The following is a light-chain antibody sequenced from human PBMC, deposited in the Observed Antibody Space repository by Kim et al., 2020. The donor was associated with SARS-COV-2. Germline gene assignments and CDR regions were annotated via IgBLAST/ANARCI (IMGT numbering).Light chain of an antibody. CDR2: AAS. Sequence: PGERATLSCRASQIVSSNYVAWYQQKPGQAPRLLIYAASMRATGIPDRFSGSGSGTDFLLTISRLEPEDLAIYYCQQYGTSPPYTFGQGTKVDIK. V-gene: IGKV3-20*01. CDR3: QQYGTSPPYT. CDR1: QIVSSNY. J-gene: IGKJ2*01.